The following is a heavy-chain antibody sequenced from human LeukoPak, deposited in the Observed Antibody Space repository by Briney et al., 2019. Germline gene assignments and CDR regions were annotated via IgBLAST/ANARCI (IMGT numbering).Heavy chain of an antibody. Sequence: ASVKVSCKASGGTFSSYAISWVRQAPGQGLEWMGGIIPIFGTANYAQKFQGRVTITADESTSTAYMELSSLRSEDTAVYYCARDLSYDSSGYPLGAFDYWGQGTLVTVSS. CDR2: IIPIFGTA. D-gene: IGHD3-22*01. V-gene: IGHV1-69*01. J-gene: IGHJ4*02. CDR1: GGTFSSYA. CDR3: ARDLSYDSSGYPLGAFDY.